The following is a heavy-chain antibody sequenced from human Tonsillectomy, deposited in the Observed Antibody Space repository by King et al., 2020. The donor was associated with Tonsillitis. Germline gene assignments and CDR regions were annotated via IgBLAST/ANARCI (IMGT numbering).Heavy chain of an antibody. V-gene: IGHV3-64D*06. J-gene: IGHJ3*02. Sequence: QLVQSGGGLVQPGGSLRLSCSASGFTFSSYAMHWVRQAPGKGLEDVSAISSNGGSTYYADSVKGRFTISRDNSKNTLYLQMSSLRAEDTAVYYCVKDATHQGAFDIWGQGTMVTVSS. CDR2: ISSNGGST. D-gene: IGHD2-2*01. CDR1: GFTFSSYA. CDR3: VKDATHQGAFDI.